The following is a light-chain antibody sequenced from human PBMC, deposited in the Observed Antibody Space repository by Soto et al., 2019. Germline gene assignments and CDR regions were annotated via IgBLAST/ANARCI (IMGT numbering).Light chain of an antibody. CDR2: DVS. Sequence: QSVLTQPPSVSGSPGQSVAISCTGTSSDVGGYNRVSWYQQAPGKAPKLLIYDVSKRPSGGSTRFSGSKSGNTASLTISGLQAEDEADYYCTSYASGSAYVFGPGTKVTVL. J-gene: IGLJ1*01. CDR1: SSDVGGYNR. V-gene: IGLV2-18*02. CDR3: TSYASGSAYV.